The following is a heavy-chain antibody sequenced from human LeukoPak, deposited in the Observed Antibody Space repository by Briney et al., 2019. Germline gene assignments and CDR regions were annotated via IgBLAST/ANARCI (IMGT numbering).Heavy chain of an antibody. Sequence: GGSLRLYCVASGYPFSSYSMNWIRQAPGKGLEWVSYISVSGGVRSYADSVKGRFTISRDDARNSLYLQMNSLKDEDTAAYYCARDRGYFYDQLDYWGQGTLVTVSS. D-gene: IGHD2/OR15-2a*01. CDR2: ISVSGGVR. CDR3: ARDRGYFYDQLDY. J-gene: IGHJ4*02. CDR1: GYPFSSYS. V-gene: IGHV3-48*02.